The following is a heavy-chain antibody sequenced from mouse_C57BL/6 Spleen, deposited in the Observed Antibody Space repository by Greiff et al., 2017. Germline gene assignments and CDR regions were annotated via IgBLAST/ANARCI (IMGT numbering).Heavy chain of an antibody. CDR3: ARPYYGSSYRYFDV. CDR2: IYPGSGNT. D-gene: IGHD1-1*01. Sequence: QVQLKQSGAELARPGASVTLSCKASGYTFTSSGISWVKQRTGQGLEWIGEIYPGSGNTDYNEKFKGKATLTADKSSSTAYMELRSLTSADSAIYFCARPYYGSSYRYFDVWGTGTTVTVSS. V-gene: IGHV1-81*01. J-gene: IGHJ1*03. CDR1: GYTFTSSG.